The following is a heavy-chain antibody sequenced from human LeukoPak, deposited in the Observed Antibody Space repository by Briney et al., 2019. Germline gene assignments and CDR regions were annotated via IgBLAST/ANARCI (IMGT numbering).Heavy chain of an antibody. CDR3: AQDFAWGAFDY. Sequence: GGSLRLSCAASGFTFSSYSMNWVRQAPGKGLEWLSGISPRGGGTYYADSVKGRFTVSRGDSKNTLSLQMNSLRVEDTAIYYCAQDFAWGAFDYWGQGTLVTVSS. CDR2: ISPRGGGT. D-gene: IGHD3-9*01. J-gene: IGHJ4*02. CDR1: GFTFSSYS. V-gene: IGHV3-23*01.